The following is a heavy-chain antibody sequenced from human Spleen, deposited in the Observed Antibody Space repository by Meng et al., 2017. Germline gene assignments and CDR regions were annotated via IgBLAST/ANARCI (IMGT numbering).Heavy chain of an antibody. CDR2: INSDGSST. CDR1: RFTVSRFW. J-gene: IGHJ2*01. Sequence: EVQLVESGGDLVQPGESLRLSCAASRFTVSRFWMHWVRQALGRGLVWVSHINSDGSSTSYADSVKGRFTISRDNAKNTLYLQMNSLRAEDTAVYYCARESPFWYFDLWGRGTLVTVSS. V-gene: IGHV3-74*01. CDR3: ARESPFWYFDL.